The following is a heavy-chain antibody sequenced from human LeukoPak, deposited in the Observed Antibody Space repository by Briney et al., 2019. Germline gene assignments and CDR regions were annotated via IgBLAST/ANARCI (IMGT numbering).Heavy chain of an antibody. V-gene: IGHV3-11*03. CDR1: GFTFSDYY. Sequence: PGGSQRLSCAPSGFTFSDYYMSWSRHAPGKGLECVSYISSSSSYTNYADTVKGRFTTSRDNAKNSLYLQMNSLRAEDTAVYYCARSGGKKKEGVDYWGQGTLVTVSS. CDR3: ARSGGKKKEGVDY. J-gene: IGHJ4*02. CDR2: ISSSSSYT. D-gene: IGHD4-23*01.